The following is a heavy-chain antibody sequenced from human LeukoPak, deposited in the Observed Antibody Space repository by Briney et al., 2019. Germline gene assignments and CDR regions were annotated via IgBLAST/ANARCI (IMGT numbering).Heavy chain of an antibody. V-gene: IGHV4-34*01. Sequence: SETLSLTCAVYGGSFSGYYWSWIRQPPGKGLEWIGEINHSGSTNYNPSLKSRVSISVDTSKNQFSLKLSSVTAADTAVYYCARGRWFDPWGQGTLVTVSS. CDR1: GGSFSGYY. J-gene: IGHJ5*02. CDR3: ARGRWFDP. CDR2: INHSGST.